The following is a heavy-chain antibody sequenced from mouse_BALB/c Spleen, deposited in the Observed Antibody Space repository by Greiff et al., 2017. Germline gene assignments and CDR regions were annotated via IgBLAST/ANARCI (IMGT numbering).Heavy chain of an antibody. D-gene: IGHD2-1*01. CDR3: ARAHYGNYQAWFAY. CDR1: GFSLTSYG. V-gene: IGHV2-9*02. J-gene: IGHJ3*01. CDR2: IWAGGST. Sequence: VQLQQSGPGLVAPSQSLSITCTVSGFSLTSYGVHWVRQPPGKGLEWLGVIWAGGSTNYNSALMSRLSISKDNSKSQVFLKMNSLQTDDTAMYYCARAHYGNYQAWFAYWGQGTLVTVSA.